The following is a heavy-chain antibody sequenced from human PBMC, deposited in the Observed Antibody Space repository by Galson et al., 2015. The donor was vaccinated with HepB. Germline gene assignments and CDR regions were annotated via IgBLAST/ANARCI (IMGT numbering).Heavy chain of an antibody. D-gene: IGHD3-22*01. CDR3: AKNYYDSSGTIDY. Sequence: SLRLSCAASGFTFSSYGMHWVRQAPGKGLEWVAFIRYDGRNKYYADSVKGRLTISRDNSKNTLYLQMNSLRAEDTAVYYCAKNYYDSSGTIDYWGQGTLVTVSS. CDR2: IRYDGRNK. J-gene: IGHJ4*02. V-gene: IGHV3-30*02. CDR1: GFTFSSYG.